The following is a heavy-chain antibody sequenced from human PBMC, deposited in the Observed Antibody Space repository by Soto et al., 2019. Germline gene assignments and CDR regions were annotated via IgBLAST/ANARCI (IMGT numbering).Heavy chain of an antibody. D-gene: IGHD3-10*01. CDR1: GFTFNTFG. CDR3: AKRFFGSGSPPGAFDI. J-gene: IGHJ3*02. Sequence: QEQLVESGGGVVLPGRSLRLSCAASGFTFNTFGMHWVRQAPGKGLEWVAVISYDGSDKYYSDSVRGRFTISRDNSMNTLYLQMNSLRTEDTAVYYCAKRFFGSGSPPGAFDIWGQGTMVTVSS. V-gene: IGHV3-30*18. CDR2: ISYDGSDK.